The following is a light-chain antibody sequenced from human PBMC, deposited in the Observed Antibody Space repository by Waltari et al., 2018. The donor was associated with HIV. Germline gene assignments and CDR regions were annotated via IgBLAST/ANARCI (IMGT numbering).Light chain of an antibody. CDR3: MQARDYPRT. CDR1: QSLAHGNGNTY. J-gene: IGKJ1*01. Sequence: DIVLTQSPLSAPFTVGQSASISCRSSQSLAHGNGNTYLSWLHQRPGEPPRLLIYRVSLRWPGVSHRCSGGGSGTYFTLKISSVEADDAGVYYCMQARDYPRTFGQGTRVEI. CDR2: RVS. V-gene: IGKV2-24*01.